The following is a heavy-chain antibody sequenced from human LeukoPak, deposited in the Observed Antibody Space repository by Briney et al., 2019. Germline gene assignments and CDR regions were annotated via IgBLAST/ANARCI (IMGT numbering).Heavy chain of an antibody. D-gene: IGHD5-12*01. CDR1: GFTFSSYG. V-gene: IGHV3-30*02. J-gene: IGHJ6*03. CDR3: AKDANIVATIHYYYYYYMDV. CDR2: IRYDGSNK. Sequence: HAGGSLRLSCAASGFTFSSYGMHWVRQAPGKGLEWVAFIRYDGSNKYYADSVKGRFTISRDNSKNTLYLQMNSLRAEDTAVYYCAKDANIVATIHYYYYYYMDVWGKGTTVTVSS.